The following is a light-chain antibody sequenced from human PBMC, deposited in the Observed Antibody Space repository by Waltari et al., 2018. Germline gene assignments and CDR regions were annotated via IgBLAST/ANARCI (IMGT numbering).Light chain of an antibody. CDR3: QTWDSTYVV. CDR1: KLGDKY. Sequence: SYELTQPPSVSVSPGQTANISCSGNKLGDKYVCWYHQKPGQSPVLVIYQDVKRPSGSPERFSGSNSGNTATLTISGTQAMDEADYYCQTWDSTYVVFGGGTTLTV. V-gene: IGLV3-1*01. CDR2: QDV. J-gene: IGLJ2*01.